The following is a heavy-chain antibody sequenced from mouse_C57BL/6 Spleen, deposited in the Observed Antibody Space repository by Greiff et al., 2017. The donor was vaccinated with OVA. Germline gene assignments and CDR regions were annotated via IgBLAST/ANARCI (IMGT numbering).Heavy chain of an antibody. V-gene: IGHV1-55*01. J-gene: IGHJ1*03. D-gene: IGHD2-3*01. CDR3: ARGLLRYFDV. CDR2: IYPGSGST. CDR1: GYTFTSYW. Sequence: QVQLQQPGAELVKPGASVKMSCKASGYTFTSYWIPWVKQRPGQGLEWIGDIYPGSGSTNYNEKFKSKATLTVDTSSSTAYMQLSSLTSEDSAVYYCARGLLRYFDVWGTGTTVTVSS.